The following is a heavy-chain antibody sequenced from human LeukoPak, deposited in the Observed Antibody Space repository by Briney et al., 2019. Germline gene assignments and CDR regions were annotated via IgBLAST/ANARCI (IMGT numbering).Heavy chain of an antibody. J-gene: IGHJ6*03. V-gene: IGHV3-48*04. CDR2: ITSTSSTI. CDR1: GFTFTSYS. Sequence: PGGSLRLSCAASGFTFTSYSMNWVRQAPGKGLEWVSYITSTSSTINYADSVKGRFTISRDNAKNSLYLQMNRLRAEDTAVYYCARVNRIVVVPAAIEGLSRYYYMDVWGKGTTVTVSS. CDR3: ARVNRIVVVPAAIEGLSRYYYMDV. D-gene: IGHD2-2*02.